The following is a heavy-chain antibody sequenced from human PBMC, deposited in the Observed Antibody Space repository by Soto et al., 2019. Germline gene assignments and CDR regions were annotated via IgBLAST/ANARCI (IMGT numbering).Heavy chain of an antibody. Sequence: GGSLRLSCAASGFTFSSYAMSWVRQAPGKGLEWVSAISGSGGSTYYADSVKGRFTISRDNSKNTLYLQMNSLRAEDTAVYYCAKDLRDIVVVVAATLEYFDYWGQGTLVTVSS. CDR1: GFTFSSYA. J-gene: IGHJ4*02. D-gene: IGHD2-15*01. CDR2: ISGSGGST. V-gene: IGHV3-23*01. CDR3: AKDLRDIVVVVAATLEYFDY.